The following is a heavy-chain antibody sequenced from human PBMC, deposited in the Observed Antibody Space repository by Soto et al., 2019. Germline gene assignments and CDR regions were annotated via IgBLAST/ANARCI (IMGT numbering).Heavy chain of an antibody. Sequence: EVQLVESGGGLVQPGASLKLSCAASGFTFSGSAMHWVRQASGKGLEWVGRIRSKANSYATAYAASVKGRFTISRDDSKNTAYLQMNSLKTEDTAVYYCTRPTSDSYEYYFDYWGQGTLVTVSS. CDR3: TRPTSDSYEYYFDY. D-gene: IGHD5-12*01. J-gene: IGHJ4*02. V-gene: IGHV3-73*02. CDR2: IRSKANSYAT. CDR1: GFTFSGSA.